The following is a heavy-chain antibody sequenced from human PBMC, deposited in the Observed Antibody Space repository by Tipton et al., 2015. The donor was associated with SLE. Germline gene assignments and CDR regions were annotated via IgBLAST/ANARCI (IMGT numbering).Heavy chain of an antibody. J-gene: IGHJ4*02. CDR2: IYHSGST. CDR3: ARQSRNFDDIWGSYRSNYFDY. Sequence: TLSLTCTVSGYSISSGYYWGWIRQPPGKGLEWIGSIYHSGSTYYNPSLKSRVTISSDTSKNQLSLQLTSLTAADTAVYYCARQSRNFDDIWGSYRSNYFDYWGQGTLVTVSP. CDR1: GYSISSGYY. D-gene: IGHD3-16*02. V-gene: IGHV4-38-2*02.